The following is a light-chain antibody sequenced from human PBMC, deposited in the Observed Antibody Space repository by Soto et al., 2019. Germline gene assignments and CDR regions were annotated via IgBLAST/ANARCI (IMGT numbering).Light chain of an antibody. CDR3: MHSLQILPLT. V-gene: IGKV2-28*01. J-gene: IGKJ4*01. CDR2: WGS. Sequence: DIVMTQSPLSLPVTPGEPASISCRSSQSLLHSNGYHHLDWYLQKPRQSPQLVIYWGSYRASGVPDRFSGSGSGTDFTLKISRVEAEDVGVYYCMHSLQILPLTFGGGTKVEI. CDR1: QSLLHSNGYHH.